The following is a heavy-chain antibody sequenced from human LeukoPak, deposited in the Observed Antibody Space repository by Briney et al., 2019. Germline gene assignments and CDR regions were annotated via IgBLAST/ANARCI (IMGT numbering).Heavy chain of an antibody. CDR2: ISGSGGST. CDR1: GFNFDDYA. J-gene: IGHJ5*02. V-gene: IGHV3-23*01. CDR3: ARDPEEWELPRFDP. Sequence: GGSLRLSCAASGFNFDDYAMHWVRQAPGKGLEWVSGISGSGGSTYYADSVKGRFTIFRDNSKNTLYLQMNSLRAEDTAVYYCARDPEEWELPRFDPWGQGTLVAVSS. D-gene: IGHD1-26*01.